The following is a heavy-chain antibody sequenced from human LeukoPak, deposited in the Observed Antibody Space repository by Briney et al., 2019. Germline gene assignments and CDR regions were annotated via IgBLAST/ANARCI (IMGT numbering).Heavy chain of an antibody. J-gene: IGHJ3*01. CDR3: ARDLQTGLAFDA. CDR2: LSGSGRLI. Sequence: GGSLRLSCAASGFSFSSGTMNWVRQASGKALEWVSSLSGSGRLIWYAASVKGRFTISRDNAANALSLQMNSLRVEDTAVYYCARDLQTGLAFDAWGQGTVVAVSS. V-gene: IGHV3-21*06. D-gene: IGHD7-27*01. CDR1: GFSFSSGT.